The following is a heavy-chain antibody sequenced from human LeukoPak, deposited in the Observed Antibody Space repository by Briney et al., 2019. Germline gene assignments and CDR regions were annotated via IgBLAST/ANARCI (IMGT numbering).Heavy chain of an antibody. Sequence: GGSVRLSCAASGFTFSSYSMNWVRQAPGKGGEGVSYISSSSSTIYYADSVKGGFTISRDNAKNSLYLQMNSLRAEDTAVYYCAREGHSGSLFDYWGQGTLVTVSS. CDR2: ISSSSSTI. V-gene: IGHV3-48*01. CDR1: GFTFSSYS. J-gene: IGHJ4*02. CDR3: AREGHSGSLFDY. D-gene: IGHD1-26*01.